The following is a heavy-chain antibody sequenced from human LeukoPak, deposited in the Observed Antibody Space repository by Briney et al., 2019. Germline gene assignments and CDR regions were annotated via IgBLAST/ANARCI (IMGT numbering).Heavy chain of an antibody. CDR1: GYTLTELS. V-gene: IGHV1-24*01. D-gene: IGHD3-22*01. CDR2: FDPEDGET. Sequence: ASVKVSCKVSGYTLTELSMHWVRQAPGKGLEWMGGFDPEDGETIYAQKFQGRVTMTEDTSTDTAYMELSSLRSEDTAVYYCATHPKYYYDSSQNKADAFDIWGQGTMVTVSS. CDR3: ATHPKYYYDSSQNKADAFDI. J-gene: IGHJ3*02.